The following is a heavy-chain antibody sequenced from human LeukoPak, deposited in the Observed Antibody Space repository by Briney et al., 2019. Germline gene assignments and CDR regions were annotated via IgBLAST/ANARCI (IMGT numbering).Heavy chain of an antibody. V-gene: IGHV4-34*01. J-gene: IGHJ5*02. D-gene: IGHD2-2*01. CDR3: ARGQVPAARGYNWFDP. Sequence: SETLSLTCAVYGWSFNDYYWNWIRQPPGKGLEWIGEINARGDTNFNPSLKSRVTISVDTSKSQFSLRLTSMIAADTAVYYCARGQVPAARGYNWFDPWGKGALPSVSS. CDR1: GWSFNDYY. CDR2: INARGDT.